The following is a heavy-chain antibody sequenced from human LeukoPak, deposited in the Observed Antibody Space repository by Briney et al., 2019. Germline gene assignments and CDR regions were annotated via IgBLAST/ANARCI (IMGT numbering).Heavy chain of an antibody. CDR3: ARDYQSSWTPGC. V-gene: IGHV3-33*08. CDR1: GFTFSTYS. CDR2: ICHDGSNK. J-gene: IGHJ4*02. D-gene: IGHD6-19*01. Sequence: GGSLRLSCAASGFTFSTYSMNWVRQAPGKGVEWVAYICHDGSNKYYADSVKGRFTISRDNSKNTLYLQMNGLRAEDTAVYYCARDYQSSWTPGCWGQGTLVTVSS.